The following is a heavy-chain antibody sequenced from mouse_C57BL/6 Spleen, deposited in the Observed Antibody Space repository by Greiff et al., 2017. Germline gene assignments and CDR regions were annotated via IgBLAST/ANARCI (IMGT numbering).Heavy chain of an antibody. CDR1: GYTFTSYW. V-gene: IGHV1-69*01. CDR2: IDPSDSYT. CDR3: ARSGPYYYGSFAY. D-gene: IGHD1-1*01. J-gene: IGHJ3*01. Sequence: QVQLQQPGAELVMPGASVKLSCKASGYTFTSYWMHWVKQRPGQGLEWIGEIDPSDSYTNYNQKFKGKSTLTVDKSSSTAYMQLSSLTSEDSAVXYCARSGPYYYGSFAYWGQGTLVTVSA.